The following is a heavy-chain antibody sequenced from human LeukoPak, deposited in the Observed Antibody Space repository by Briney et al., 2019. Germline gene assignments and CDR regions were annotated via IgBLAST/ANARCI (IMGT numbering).Heavy chain of an antibody. D-gene: IGHD3-22*01. J-gene: IGHJ5*02. Sequence: ASLKVSCKASGGTSTSYAISWVRQAPGQGLEWMGGIIPIFGTANYAQKFQGRVTITTDESTSTVYMELSRLRSEDTAVYYCARGSYYYDCSGYSNWFDPWGQGTLVMVSS. CDR1: GGTSTSYA. V-gene: IGHV1-69*05. CDR2: IIPIFGTA. CDR3: ARGSYYYDCSGYSNWFDP.